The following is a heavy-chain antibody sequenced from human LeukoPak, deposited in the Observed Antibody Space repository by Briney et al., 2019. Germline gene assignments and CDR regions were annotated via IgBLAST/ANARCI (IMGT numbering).Heavy chain of an antibody. J-gene: IGHJ6*02. Sequence: GGSLRLSCTVLNFTFSDAWMNWVRQAPGKGLGWVGRIKSNNEGGTTDYVAPVKGRFTISRDDSKNTVYLQMNSLKIEDTAVYYCTTDPWHGLDVWGQGTTVTVSS. V-gene: IGHV3-15*07. D-gene: IGHD5-12*01. CDR2: IKSNNEGGTT. CDR3: TTDPWHGLDV. CDR1: NFTFSDAW.